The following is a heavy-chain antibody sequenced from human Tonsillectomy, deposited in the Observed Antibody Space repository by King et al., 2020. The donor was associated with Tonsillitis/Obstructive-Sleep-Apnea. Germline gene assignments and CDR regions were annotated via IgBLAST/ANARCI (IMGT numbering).Heavy chain of an antibody. J-gene: IGHJ3*02. CDR1: VGSFSGYY. CDR2: INHSGST. Sequence: VQLQKWGAGLLKPSETLSLTCAVYVGSFSGYYWSWIRQPPGKGLEWIGEINHSGSTNYNPSLKSRVTISVDTSKNQFSLKLSSVTAADTAVYYCARVSIASRPFAFDIWGQGTMVTVSS. CDR3: ARVSIASRPFAFDI. V-gene: IGHV4-34*01. D-gene: IGHD6-6*01.